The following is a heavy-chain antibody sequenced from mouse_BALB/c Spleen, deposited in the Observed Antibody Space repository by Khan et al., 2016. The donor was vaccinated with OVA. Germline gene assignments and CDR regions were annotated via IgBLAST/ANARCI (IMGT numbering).Heavy chain of an antibody. D-gene: IGHD2-13*01. CDR1: GFTFSDYY. Sequence: EVELVESGGGLVKPGGSLKLSCAASGFTFSDYYMYWVRQTPEKRLEWVATISDGGSYTYYTDSVKGRFTISRDDAKNNLYLQMSSLKSEDTAIYDGVRGYYGDPFAYWGQGTLVTVSA. CDR2: ISDGGSYT. CDR3: VRGYYGDPFAY. V-gene: IGHV5-4*02. J-gene: IGHJ3*01.